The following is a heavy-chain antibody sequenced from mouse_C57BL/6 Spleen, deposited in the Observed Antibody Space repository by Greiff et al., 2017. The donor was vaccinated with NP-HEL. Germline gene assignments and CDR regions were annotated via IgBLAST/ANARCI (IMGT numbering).Heavy chain of an antibody. J-gene: IGHJ4*01. D-gene: IGHD2-4*01. CDR2: ISYDGSN. CDR3: ARDDYDDPYYAMDY. CDR1: GYSITSGYY. Sequence: ESGPGLVKPSQSLSLTCSVTGYSITSGYYWNWIRQFPGNKLEWMGYISYDGSNNYNPSLKNRISITRDTSKNQFFLKLNSVTTEDTATYYCARDDYDDPYYAMDYWGQGTSVTVSS. V-gene: IGHV3-6*01.